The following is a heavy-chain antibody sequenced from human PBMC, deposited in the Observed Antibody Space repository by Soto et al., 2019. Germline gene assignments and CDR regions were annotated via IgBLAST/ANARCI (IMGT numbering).Heavy chain of an antibody. J-gene: IGHJ4*02. CDR2: IKEDGSEK. D-gene: IGHD4-4*01. CDR3: ASHPPRGDYNKYATTY. Sequence: PGGSLRLSCAASGFTFSTYWMSWVRQVPGKGLEWLANIKEDGSEKYYVDSVKGRFTISRDNAKYSLYPQMNSLRADDTAIYYCASHPPRGDYNKYATTYWGQGTPVTVSS. V-gene: IGHV3-7*03. CDR1: GFTFSTYW.